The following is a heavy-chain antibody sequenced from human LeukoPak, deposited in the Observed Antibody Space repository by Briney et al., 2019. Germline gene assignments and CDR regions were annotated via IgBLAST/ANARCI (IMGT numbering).Heavy chain of an antibody. V-gene: IGHV4-39*07. J-gene: IGHJ3*02. CDR2: IYYSGST. Sequence: SETLSLTCTVSGGSISSSSYYWGWIRQPPGKGLEWIGSIYYSGSTYYNPSLKSRVTISVDTSKNQFSLKLSSVTAADTAVYYCARDRSQPHDAFDIWGQGTMVTVSS. CDR1: GGSISSSSYY. D-gene: IGHD2-2*01. CDR3: ARDRSQPHDAFDI.